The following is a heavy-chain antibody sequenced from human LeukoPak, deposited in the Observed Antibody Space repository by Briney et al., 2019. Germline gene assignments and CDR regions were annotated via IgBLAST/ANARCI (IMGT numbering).Heavy chain of an antibody. CDR2: ISGSGGST. V-gene: IGHV3-23*01. CDR1: GGSISSSSYY. D-gene: IGHD3-22*01. J-gene: IGHJ4*02. Sequence: ETLSLTCTVSGGSISSSSYYWGWIRQAPGKGLERVSAISGSGGSTYYADSVKGRFTISRDNSKNTLYLQMNSLRAEDTAVYYCAKLYYDSSGYDNYYFDYWGQGTLVTVSS. CDR3: AKLYYDSSGYDNYYFDY.